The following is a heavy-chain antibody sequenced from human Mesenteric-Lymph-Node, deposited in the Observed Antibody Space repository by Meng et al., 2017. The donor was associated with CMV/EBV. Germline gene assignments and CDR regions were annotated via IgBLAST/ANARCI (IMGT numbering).Heavy chain of an antibody. J-gene: IGHJ6*02. CDR1: GFTFSSYS. CDR3: ARDGLMAYKDV. D-gene: IGHD2-8*01. Sequence: GESLKISCAASGFTFSSYSMNWVRQAPGKGLEWVSSISSSSSYIYYADSVKGRFTISRDNAKNSLYLQMNSLRAEDTAVYYCARDGLMAYKDVWGQGTTVTVSS. CDR2: ISSSSSYI. V-gene: IGHV3-21*01.